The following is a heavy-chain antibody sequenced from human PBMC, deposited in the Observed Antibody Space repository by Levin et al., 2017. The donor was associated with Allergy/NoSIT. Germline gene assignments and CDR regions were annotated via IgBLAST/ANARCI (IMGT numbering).Heavy chain of an antibody. D-gene: IGHD3-22*01. Sequence: GGSLRLSCTASGFTFSRYAIHWVRQAPGKGLEWVAVISYDGNNKNYAESVKGRFTISRDNSKNTLYLQMNSLRLEDTAVYHCARGGYDSSGFYYYYHGMDVWGQGTTVTVSS. CDR3: ARGGYDSSGFYYYYHGMDV. J-gene: IGHJ6*02. CDR2: ISYDGNNK. CDR1: GFTFSRYA. V-gene: IGHV3-30*04.